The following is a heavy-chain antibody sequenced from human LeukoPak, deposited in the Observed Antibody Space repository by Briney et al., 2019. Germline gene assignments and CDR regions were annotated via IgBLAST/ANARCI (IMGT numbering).Heavy chain of an antibody. CDR2: VYYSGGT. CDR1: GGSISSSSYY. J-gene: IGHJ6*03. CDR3: ARCITGTTVFYYYYYMDV. Sequence: PSETLSLTCTVSGGSISSSSYYWGWTRQPPGKGLEWIGSVYYSGGTYSNPSLKSRVTISADTSKNQFSLKLSSVTAADTALYYCARCITGTTVFYYYYYMDVWGKGTTVTVSS. D-gene: IGHD1-7*01. V-gene: IGHV4-39*07.